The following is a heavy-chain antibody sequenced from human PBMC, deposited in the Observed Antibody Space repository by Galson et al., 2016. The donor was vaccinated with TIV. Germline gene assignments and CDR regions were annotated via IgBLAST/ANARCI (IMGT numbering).Heavy chain of an antibody. CDR2: INTNTGNP. CDR3: ARDRYCSSVSCSFDNNWFDP. Sequence: SVKVSCKASGYSFSRHALNWVRQAPGQGLEWMGWINTNTGNPMYAQGFTGRFVFSLDTSVSTAYMQIRSLKAEDTAVYYCARDRYCSSVSCSFDNNWFDPWGQGTLVTVSS. CDR1: GYSFSRHA. J-gene: IGHJ5*02. D-gene: IGHD2-2*01. V-gene: IGHV7-4-1*02.